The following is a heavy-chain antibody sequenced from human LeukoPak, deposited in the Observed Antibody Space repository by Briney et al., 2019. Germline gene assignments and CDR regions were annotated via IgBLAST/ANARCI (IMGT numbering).Heavy chain of an antibody. CDR1: GFTFSDYY. Sequence: GGSLRLSCAASGFTFSDYYMSWIRQAPGKGLEWVSYISSSGSTIYYADSVKGRFTISRDNAKNSLYLQMNSLRAEDTAVYYCARDRTRPELNYYYGMDVWGQGTTVAVSS. CDR3: ARDRTRPELNYYYGMDV. D-gene: IGHD1-7*01. J-gene: IGHJ6*02. V-gene: IGHV3-11*01. CDR2: ISSSGSTI.